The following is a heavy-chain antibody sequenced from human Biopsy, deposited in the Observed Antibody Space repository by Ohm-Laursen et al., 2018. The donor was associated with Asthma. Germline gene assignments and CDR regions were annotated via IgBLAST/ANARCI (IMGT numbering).Heavy chain of an antibody. Sequence: ASVKVSCTTSGYTFNSAGITWVRQAPGPGLEWMGWISVYNGNTKVAQKLQDRVTMITDTSTSTAYMELRSLRSDDTAVYFCARAVDYSHYYGIDVWGQGTTVTVS. CDR1: GYTFNSAG. V-gene: IGHV1-18*01. J-gene: IGHJ6*02. CDR3: ARAVDYSHYYGIDV. D-gene: IGHD3-10*01. CDR2: ISVYNGNT.